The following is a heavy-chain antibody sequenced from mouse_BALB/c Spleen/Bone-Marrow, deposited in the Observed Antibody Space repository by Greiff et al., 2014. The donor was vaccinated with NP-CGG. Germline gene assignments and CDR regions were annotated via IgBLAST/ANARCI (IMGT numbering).Heavy chain of an antibody. J-gene: IGHJ4*01. CDR1: GFTFSDYY. CDR2: ISDGGSYT. CDR3: AREVSTDY. V-gene: IGHV5-4*02. Sequence: VQLQQSGGGLVKPGGSLKLSCAASGFTFSDYYMYWVRQTPEKRLEWVATISDGGSYTYYPDSVKGRFTISRDNAKNNLFLQLSSLRSEDTAMYYCAREVSTDYWGQGTSVTVSS.